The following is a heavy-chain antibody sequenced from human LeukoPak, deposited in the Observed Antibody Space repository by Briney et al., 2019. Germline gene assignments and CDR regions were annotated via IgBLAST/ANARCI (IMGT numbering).Heavy chain of an antibody. CDR3: AICSSTWSGDRPDS. CDR2: ILPIFRMT. V-gene: IGHV1-69*15. Sequence: ASVKVSFKGSGGNFRNYPISWVRQAPGQGLEWMGRILPIFRMTNHAEKFQGRVTITADESTTTAYLELNSLRSEDTAVYYCAICSSTWSGDRPDSWGQGSLVTVSS. J-gene: IGHJ4*02. CDR1: GGNFRNYP. D-gene: IGHD2-2*01.